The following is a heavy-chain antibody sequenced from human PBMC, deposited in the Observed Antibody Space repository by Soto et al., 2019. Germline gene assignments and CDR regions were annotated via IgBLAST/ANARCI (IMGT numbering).Heavy chain of an antibody. J-gene: IGHJ5*02. CDR1: GGSFSGYY. Sequence: SETLSLTCAVYGGSFSGYYWSWIRQPPGKGLEWIGEINHSGSTNYNPSLKSRVTISVDTSKNQFSLKLSSVTAADTAVYYCVYSSSYNWFDPWGQGTLVTVSS. D-gene: IGHD6-6*01. CDR2: INHSGST. V-gene: IGHV4-34*01. CDR3: VYSSSYNWFDP.